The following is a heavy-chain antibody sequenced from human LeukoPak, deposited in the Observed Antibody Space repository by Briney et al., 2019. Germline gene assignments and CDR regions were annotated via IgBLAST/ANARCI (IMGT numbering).Heavy chain of an antibody. CDR3: AKDGGTGRIAAPGADY. CDR1: GFTFSKHG. V-gene: IGHV3-23*01. J-gene: IGHJ4*02. D-gene: IGHD6-13*01. Sequence: PGGSLRLSCAASGFTFSKHGMNWVRQAPGKGLEWVSGISPSGDITYYADSVKGRFTISRDNSKNTYLQMNRLRAEDTAVYYCAKDGGTGRIAAPGADYWGQGTLVTVSS. CDR2: ISPSGDIT.